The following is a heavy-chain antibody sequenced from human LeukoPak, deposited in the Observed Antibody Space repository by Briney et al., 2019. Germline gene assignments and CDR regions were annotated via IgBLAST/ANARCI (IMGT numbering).Heavy chain of an antibody. CDR1: GFTFSTYS. CDR2: ISSSSNTI. V-gene: IGHV3-48*02. D-gene: IGHD2-2*01. Sequence: PGGSLRLSCAASGFTFSTYSMHWVRQAPGKGLEWLSYISSSSNTIYYADSVNGRFTISRDNAKNSLYLQMNSLRDEDTAVYYCARGLPMPNHFDYWGQGTLVTVSS. CDR3: ARGLPMPNHFDY. J-gene: IGHJ4*02.